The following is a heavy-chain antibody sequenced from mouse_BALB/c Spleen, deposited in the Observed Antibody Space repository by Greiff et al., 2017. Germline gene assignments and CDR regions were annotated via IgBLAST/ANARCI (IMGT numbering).Heavy chain of an antibody. V-gene: IGHV7-3*02. CDR3: ARASYYYGSSGDFDY. Sequence: EVQVVESGGGLVQPGGSLRLSCATSGFTFTDYYMSWVRQPPGKALEWLGFIRNKANGYTTEYSASVKGRFTISRDNSQSILYLQMNTLRAEDSATYYCARASYYYGSSGDFDYWGQGTTLTVSS. CDR2: IRNKANGYTT. J-gene: IGHJ2*01. D-gene: IGHD1-1*01. CDR1: GFTFTDYY.